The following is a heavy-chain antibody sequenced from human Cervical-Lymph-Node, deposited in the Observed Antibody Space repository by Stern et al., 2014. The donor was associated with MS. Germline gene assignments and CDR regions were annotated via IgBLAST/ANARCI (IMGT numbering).Heavy chain of an antibody. CDR2: IIPIFGTA. Sequence: MKLVESGPEVTNPGSSVNVSCQASGGTFRSYAISALRQAPGHGLECMGRIIPIFGTANYAQKVQGRVTITADESTSTAYMELSSLRAEDTAVYYCARGVVVPAAMGMDVWGQGTTVTVSS. V-gene: IGHV1-69*01. CDR3: ARGVVVPAAMGMDV. CDR1: GGTFRSYA. J-gene: IGHJ6*02. D-gene: IGHD2-2*01.